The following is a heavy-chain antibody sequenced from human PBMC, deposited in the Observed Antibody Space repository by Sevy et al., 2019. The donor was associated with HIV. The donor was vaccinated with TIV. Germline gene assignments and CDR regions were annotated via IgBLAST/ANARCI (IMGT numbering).Heavy chain of an antibody. D-gene: IGHD3-22*01. J-gene: IGHJ4*02. Sequence: ASVKVSCKVSGYTLAKFSIHWVRQAPGKGLEWMTSFDPEDGDPEDGKTIYAQKFLGRVTMTEDTSTDTAYMELGSLRSDETAVYYCATTKDYYDSSGYPFDYWGQGTLVTVSS. CDR2: FDPEDGDPEDGKT. V-gene: IGHV1-24*01. CDR3: ATTKDYYDSSGYPFDY. CDR1: GYTLAKFS.